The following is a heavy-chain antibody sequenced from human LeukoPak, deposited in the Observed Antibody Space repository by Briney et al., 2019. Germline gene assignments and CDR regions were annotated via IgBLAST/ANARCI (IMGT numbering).Heavy chain of an antibody. CDR3: ARLGSEDYYYMDV. D-gene: IGHD3-10*01. J-gene: IGHJ6*03. CDR1: GNSFTSYW. CDR2: IYPGDSDT. V-gene: IGHV5-51*01. Sequence: GESLKISCKGSGNSFTSYWIGWVRQMPGKGLEWMGIIYPGDSDTRYSPSFQGQVTISADKSISTAYLQWSSLKASDTAMYYCARLGSEDYYYMDVWGKGTTVTVSS.